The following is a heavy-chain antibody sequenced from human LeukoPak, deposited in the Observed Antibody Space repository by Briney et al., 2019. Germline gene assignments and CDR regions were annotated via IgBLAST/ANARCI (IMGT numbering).Heavy chain of an antibody. CDR2: IYYSGST. Sequence: SETLSLTCTVSGGSISSYYWSWIRQPPGKGLEWIGYIYYSGSTNYNPSLKSRVTISVDTSKNQFSLKLSSVTAADTAVYYCASSLGLGAGYCDSSGYWPFDYWGQGTLVTVSS. D-gene: IGHD3-22*01. CDR3: ASSLGLGAGYCDSSGYWPFDY. CDR1: GGSISSYY. V-gene: IGHV4-59*01. J-gene: IGHJ4*02.